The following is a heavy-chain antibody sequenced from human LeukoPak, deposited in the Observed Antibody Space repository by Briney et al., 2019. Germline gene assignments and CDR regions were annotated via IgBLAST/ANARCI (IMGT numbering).Heavy chain of an antibody. CDR1: GFTFSSYS. J-gene: IGHJ4*02. D-gene: IGHD2-8*02. V-gene: IGHV3-21*01. CDR2: ISSGTNYI. CDR3: ARSAGGNYFDY. Sequence: PGGSLRLSCAASGFTFSSYSMNWVRQAPGKGLAWVSSISSGTNYIFEADSVKGRFTVTKDTALNSLSLQMNSLRADDTAVYYCARSAGGNYFDYWDQGTLVTVSS.